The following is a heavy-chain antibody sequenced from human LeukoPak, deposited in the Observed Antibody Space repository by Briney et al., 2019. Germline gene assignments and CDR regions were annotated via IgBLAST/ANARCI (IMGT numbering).Heavy chain of an antibody. CDR1: GYTFTGYY. Sequence: ASVKVSCKXSGYTFTGYYMHWVRQAPGQGLEWMGWINPNSGGTNYAQKFQGRVTMTRDTSISTAYMELSRLRSDDTAVYYCARGSATVVTALFPPDYWGQGTLVTVSS. CDR2: INPNSGGT. CDR3: ARGSATVVTALFPPDY. V-gene: IGHV1-2*02. J-gene: IGHJ4*02. D-gene: IGHD4-23*01.